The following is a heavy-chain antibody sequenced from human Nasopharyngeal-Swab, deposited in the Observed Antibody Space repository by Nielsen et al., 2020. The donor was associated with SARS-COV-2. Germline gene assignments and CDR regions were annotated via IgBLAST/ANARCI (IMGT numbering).Heavy chain of an antibody. Sequence: ASVKVSCKASGYTFTGYYIHWVRQAPGQGLEWMGRINPNSGGTNYAQKFQGRVTMTRDTSISTAYMELSRLRSDDTAVYYCARSVAGTTHYYYYYGMDVWGQGTTVTVSS. V-gene: IGHV1-2*06. D-gene: IGHD6-19*01. CDR2: INPNSGGT. J-gene: IGHJ6*02. CDR1: GYTFTGYY. CDR3: ARSVAGTTHYYYYYGMDV.